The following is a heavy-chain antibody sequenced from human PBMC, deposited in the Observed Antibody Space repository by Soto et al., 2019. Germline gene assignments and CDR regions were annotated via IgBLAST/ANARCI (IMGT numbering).Heavy chain of an antibody. CDR3: ARTGLRYFDWSADAFDI. D-gene: IGHD3-9*01. CDR1: GFTFSSYA. V-gene: IGHV3-30-3*01. J-gene: IGHJ3*02. CDR2: ISYDGSNK. Sequence: QVXLXXSGGGVVQPGXSLRLSCAASGFTFSSYAMHWVRQAPGXXXXXXXVISYDGSNKYYADSVKGRFTISRDNSKNTLYXQXNXLXAEDTAVYYCARTGLRYFDWSADAFDIWGQGTMVTVSS.